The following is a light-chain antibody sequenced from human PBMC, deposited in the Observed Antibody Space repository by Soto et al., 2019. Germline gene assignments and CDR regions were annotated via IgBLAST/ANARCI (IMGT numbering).Light chain of an antibody. J-gene: IGLJ1*01. CDR3: AAWDDNLQRYV. V-gene: IGLV1-44*01. CDR2: YNN. Sequence: QSVLTQPPSASETPGQTVSISCSGSNSNIASNTVNWYQHLPGTAPKLLIYYNNQRPSGVPDRFSGSKSGTSASLAISGLQSEDESDYYCAAWDDNLQRYVFGTGTKLNVL. CDR1: NSNIASNT.